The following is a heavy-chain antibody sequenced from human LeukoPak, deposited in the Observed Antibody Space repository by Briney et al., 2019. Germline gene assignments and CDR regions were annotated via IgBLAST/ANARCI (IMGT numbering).Heavy chain of an antibody. CDR3: ARDRNSNYLYYYMDV. V-gene: IGHV3-11*04. D-gene: IGHD1/OR15-1a*01. J-gene: IGHJ6*03. Sequence: PGGSLRLSCAASGFNFSDYYMSWIRQAPGKGVEWVSYIRSSGSTRYYADAVKGRFTISRDNANNSLYMQMNSLRAEDTAVYYCARDRNSNYLYYYMDVWGKGTTVTVSS. CDR1: GFNFSDYY. CDR2: IRSSGSTR.